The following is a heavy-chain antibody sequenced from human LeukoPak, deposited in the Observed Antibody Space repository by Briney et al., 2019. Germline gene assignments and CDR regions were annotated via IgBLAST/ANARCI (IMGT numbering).Heavy chain of an antibody. CDR1: GFTVSSNY. V-gene: IGHV3-23*01. CDR2: ISGSGGST. J-gene: IGHJ4*02. CDR3: AKAGGGRYYDSSGYYYEDY. Sequence: PGGSLRLSCAASGFTVSSNYMSWVRQAPGKGLEWVSGISGSGGSTYYADSVKGRFTISRDNSKNTLYLQMNSLRAEDTAVYYCAKAGGGRYYDSSGYYYEDYWGQGTLVTVSS. D-gene: IGHD3-22*01.